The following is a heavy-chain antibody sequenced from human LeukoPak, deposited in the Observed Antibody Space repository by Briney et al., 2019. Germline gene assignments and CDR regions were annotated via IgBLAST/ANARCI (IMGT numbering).Heavy chain of an antibody. CDR3: AKDGGVGATLYYFDY. V-gene: IGHV3-48*01. CDR2: ISATGGTI. J-gene: IGHJ4*02. CDR1: GFTFSSNG. Sequence: GGSLRLSCAASGFTFSSNGMNWVRQAPGKGLEWVSYISATGGTIYYADSVKGRFTISRDNSKNTLYLQMNSLRAEDTAVYYCAKDGGVGATLYYFDYWGQGTLVTVSS. D-gene: IGHD1-26*01.